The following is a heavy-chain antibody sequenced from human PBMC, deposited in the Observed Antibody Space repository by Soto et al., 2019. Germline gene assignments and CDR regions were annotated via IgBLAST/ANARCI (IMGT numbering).Heavy chain of an antibody. CDR2: IWYDGSNK. Sequence: GGSLRLSCAASGFTFSSYGMHWVRQAPGKGLEWVAVIWYDGSNKYYADSVKGRFTISRDNSKNTLYLQMNSLRAEDTAVYYCARDGYDFWSGYYPRDAFDIWGQGTMVTVSS. D-gene: IGHD3-3*01. V-gene: IGHV3-33*01. J-gene: IGHJ3*02. CDR3: ARDGYDFWSGYYPRDAFDI. CDR1: GFTFSSYG.